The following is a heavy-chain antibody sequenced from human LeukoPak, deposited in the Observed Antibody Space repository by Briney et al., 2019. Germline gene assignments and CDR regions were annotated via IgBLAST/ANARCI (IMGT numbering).Heavy chain of an antibody. D-gene: IGHD4-17*01. CDR1: GGSTSSYY. V-gene: IGHV4-59*01. Sequence: PSETMSLTCTVSGGSTSSYYWSWIRQPPGKGLEWIGYIYYSGSTNYNPSLKSRVTISVDTSKNQSSLKLSSVTAADTAVYYCARVRRGDYGDYWYFDLWGRGTLVTVSS. J-gene: IGHJ2*01. CDR2: IYYSGST. CDR3: ARVRRGDYGDYWYFDL.